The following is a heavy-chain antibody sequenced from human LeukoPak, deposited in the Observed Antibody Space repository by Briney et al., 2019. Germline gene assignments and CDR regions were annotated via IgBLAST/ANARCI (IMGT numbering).Heavy chain of an antibody. CDR2: IKHDGSGK. V-gene: IGHV3-7*01. J-gene: IGHJ6*03. D-gene: IGHD3-3*01. Sequence: GGSLRLSCAASGFTFSNYWMTWVRQAPGKGLEWVADIKHDGSGKLHVKSVRGRFTISRDNAKMSLFLQMNSLRADDTAVDYCARDNRGVTGDYYMDVWGKGTTVTVS. CDR1: GFTFSNYW. CDR3: ARDNRGVTGDYYMDV.